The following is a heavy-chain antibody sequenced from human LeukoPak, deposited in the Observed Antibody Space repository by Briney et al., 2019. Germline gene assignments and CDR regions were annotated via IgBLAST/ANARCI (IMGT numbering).Heavy chain of an antibody. D-gene: IGHD5-12*01. CDR3: ARVGPSGSGYDSTGFDY. CDR1: GFTVSGNY. V-gene: IGHV3-66*03. CDR2: IYSDNT. J-gene: IGHJ4*02. Sequence: GGSLRLSCAVSGFTVSGNYMSWVRQAPGKGLEWVSFIYSDNTHYSDSVKGRFTISRDNSKNTLYLQMVSLRAEDMAVYYCARVGPSGSGYDSTGFDYWGQGTLVTVSS.